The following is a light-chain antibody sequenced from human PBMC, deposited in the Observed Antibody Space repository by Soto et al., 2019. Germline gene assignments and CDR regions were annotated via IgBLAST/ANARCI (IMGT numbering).Light chain of an antibody. CDR3: QQYSNWPRT. V-gene: IGKV3D-15*01. CDR1: QSVSSSY. CDR2: GAS. Sequence: EIVFTQSPCTLSLSPGERATLSCRASQSVSSSYLAWYQKKPGQAPRLLIYGASNRATGIPVRFSGSGSGTEFTLTISSLQSEDFAVYYCQQYSNWPRTFGQGTKVDIK. J-gene: IGKJ1*01.